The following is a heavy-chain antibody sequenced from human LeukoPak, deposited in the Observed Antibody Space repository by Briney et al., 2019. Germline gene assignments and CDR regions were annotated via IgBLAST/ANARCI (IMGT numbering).Heavy chain of an antibody. V-gene: IGHV3-48*03. Sequence: GGSLRLSCAASGFTFSSYEMNWVRQAPGKGLEWVSYISSSGSTIYYADSVKGRFTISRDNAKISLYLQLNSLRAEDTAVYYCARSLVVGATYPYHWGQGTLVTVSS. CDR3: ARSLVVGATYPYH. CDR1: GFTFSSYE. CDR2: ISSSGSTI. J-gene: IGHJ5*02. D-gene: IGHD1-26*01.